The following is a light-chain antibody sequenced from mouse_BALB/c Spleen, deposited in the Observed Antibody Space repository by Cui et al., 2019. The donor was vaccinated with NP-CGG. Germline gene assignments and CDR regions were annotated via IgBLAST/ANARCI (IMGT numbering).Light chain of an antibody. J-gene: IGKJ4*01. CDR2: WSS. CDR1: QSVLDNSNQKIY. CDR3: HQDLSSFT. V-gene: IGKV8-27*01. Sequence: NIMMTQSHSSLAVSAGDKVTMRCKSSQSVLDNSNQKIYLAWYKQKPRQSPNQLNYWSSTRESGGPDRFTGSGARTDFTLNSSRVQAEDLAVYYCHQDLSSFTFGSGTKLEIK.